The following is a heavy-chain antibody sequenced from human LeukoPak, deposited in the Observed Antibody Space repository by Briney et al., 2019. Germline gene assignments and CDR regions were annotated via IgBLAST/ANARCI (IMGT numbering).Heavy chain of an antibody. Sequence: GGSLRLSCAASGFTFSSYGMHWVRQAPGKGLEWVAVIWYDGSNKYYADSVKGRFTISRDNSKNTLYLQMNSLRAEDTAVYYCARDARDTYLRPHVSWYFDLWGRGTLVTVSS. D-gene: IGHD3-16*01. CDR1: GFTFSSYG. CDR2: IWYDGSNK. V-gene: IGHV3-33*01. J-gene: IGHJ2*01. CDR3: ARDARDTYLRPHVSWYFDL.